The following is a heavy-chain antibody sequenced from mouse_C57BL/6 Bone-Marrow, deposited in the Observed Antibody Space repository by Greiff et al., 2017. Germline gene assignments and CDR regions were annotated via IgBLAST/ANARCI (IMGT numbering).Heavy chain of an antibody. D-gene: IGHD2-10*02. Sequence: VQLQQSGAELAKPGASVKLSCKASGYTFTSYWMHWVKQRPGQGLEWIGYINPSRGYTKYNQKFKAKATLTADKSSSTAYMQLSSLTYADSAVYYCASDGYGNSSECFDYWGQGTTLTVSS. J-gene: IGHJ2*01. CDR2: INPSRGYT. CDR1: GYTFTSYW. CDR3: ASDGYGNSSECFDY. V-gene: IGHV1-7*01.